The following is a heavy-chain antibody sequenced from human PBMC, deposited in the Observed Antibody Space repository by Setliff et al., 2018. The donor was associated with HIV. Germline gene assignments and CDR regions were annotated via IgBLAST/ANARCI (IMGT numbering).Heavy chain of an antibody. J-gene: IGHJ6*03. CDR1: RSTFNSHT. CDR3: ASGRYSSGWYYYYYYMDV. CDR2: ISGYNGDT. V-gene: IGHV1-18*01. Sequence: ASVKVSCKASRSTFNSHTINWVRQAPGQGLEWMGWISGYNGDTNYAQKLQGRVTMTTDTSTNTAYVELGSLRSEDTAVYYCASGRYSSGWYYYYYYMDVWGKGTTVTVSS. D-gene: IGHD6-19*01.